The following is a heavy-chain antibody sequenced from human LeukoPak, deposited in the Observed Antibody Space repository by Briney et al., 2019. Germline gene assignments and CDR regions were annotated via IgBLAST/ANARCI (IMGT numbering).Heavy chain of an antibody. CDR2: ISSSSSTI. J-gene: IGHJ3*02. CDR1: GFTFSSYS. Sequence: GGSLRLSCAASGFTFSSYSMNWVRQAPGKGLEWVSYISSSSSTIYYADSVKGRFTISRDNAKNSLYLQMNSLRAEDTAVYYCAEGPYYDILPGYSSDAFHIWGQGTVVTVPS. V-gene: IGHV3-48*01. CDR3: AEGPYYDILPGYSSDAFHI. D-gene: IGHD3-9*01.